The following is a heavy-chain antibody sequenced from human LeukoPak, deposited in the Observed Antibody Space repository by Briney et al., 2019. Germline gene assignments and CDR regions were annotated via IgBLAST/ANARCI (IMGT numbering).Heavy chain of an antibody. V-gene: IGHV4-34*01. Sequence: SETLSLTCAVYGGSFSGYYWSWIRQPPGKELEWIGEINHSGSTNYNPSLKSRVTISVDTSKNQFSLKLSSVTAADTAVYYCARGGQLGRWGQGTLVTVSS. CDR2: INHSGST. J-gene: IGHJ4*02. D-gene: IGHD6-6*01. CDR3: ARGGQLGR. CDR1: GGSFSGYY.